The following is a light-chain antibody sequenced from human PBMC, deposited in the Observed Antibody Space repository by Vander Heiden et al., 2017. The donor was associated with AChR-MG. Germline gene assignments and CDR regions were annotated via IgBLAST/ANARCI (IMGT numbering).Light chain of an antibody. CDR3: QKFNSYPWT. Sequence: IQLTQSPSSLSASVGDRVTITCRASQGISSYLAWYQHKPGKAHKLLIYSASTSQSGVPSRFSGSGSGTEFTLSISSLQPEDFATYYCQKFNSYPWTFGQGTKVEIK. CDR1: QGISSY. CDR2: SAS. J-gene: IGKJ1*01. V-gene: IGKV1-9*01.